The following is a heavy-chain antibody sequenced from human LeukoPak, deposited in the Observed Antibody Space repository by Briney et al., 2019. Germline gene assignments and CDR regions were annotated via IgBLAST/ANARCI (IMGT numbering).Heavy chain of an antibody. CDR3: ARAFQYVSGSHPFSL. Sequence: GGSLRLSCAASGFTVSNNHMSWVRQAPGKGREWLSVVYSGGSTYYADSVKGRFTISRDILKNTLFLQMNSLRAEDTAVYYCARAFQYVSGSHPFSLWGQGTLVTVSS. V-gene: IGHV3-66*01. CDR1: GFTVSNNH. J-gene: IGHJ4*02. D-gene: IGHD3-10*01. CDR2: VYSGGST.